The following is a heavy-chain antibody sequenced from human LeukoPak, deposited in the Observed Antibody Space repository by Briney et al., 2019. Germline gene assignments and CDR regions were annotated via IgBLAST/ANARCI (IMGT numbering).Heavy chain of an antibody. V-gene: IGHV3-7*01. Sequence: PGGSLRLSCAASGFSFSNYWMSWVRLAPGKGLEWVANIKQDGSDRYFVDSVKGRFTISRDNAKSSVYLQMNSLRAEDTAVYYCARDRLYCSSTSCYPTWADYWGQGTLVTVSS. J-gene: IGHJ4*02. CDR3: ARDRLYCSSTSCYPTWADY. CDR1: GFSFSNYW. CDR2: IKQDGSDR. D-gene: IGHD2-2*01.